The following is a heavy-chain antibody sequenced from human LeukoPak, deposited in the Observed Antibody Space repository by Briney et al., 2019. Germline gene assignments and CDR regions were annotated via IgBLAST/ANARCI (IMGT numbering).Heavy chain of an antibody. D-gene: IGHD4-11*01. CDR3: ARGNPPPTVTIDY. CDR1: GGSISSYY. Sequence: PSETLSLTCTVSGGSISSYYWSWIRQPPGKGLEWIGYIYYSGSTNYNPSLKSRVTISVDTSKNQFSLKLSSVTAADTAVYYCARGNPPPTVTIDYWGQGTLVTVSS. CDR2: IYYSGST. J-gene: IGHJ4*02. V-gene: IGHV4-59*08.